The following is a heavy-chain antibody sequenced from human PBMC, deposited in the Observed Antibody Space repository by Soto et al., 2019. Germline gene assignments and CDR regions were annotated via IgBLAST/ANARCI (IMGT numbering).Heavy chain of an antibody. CDR1: DFSLSGFY. Sequence: GGSLRLSCVGSDFSLSGFYMSWVRQAPGKGLEWLSFISMSGSYKTYAASVEGRFTISRDNVKNILYLQMDSLRVEDTAVYYCARGNRLSYWGQGTLVTVSS. V-gene: IGHV3-11*06. J-gene: IGHJ4*02. D-gene: IGHD2-21*02. CDR3: ARGNRLSY. CDR2: ISMSGSYK.